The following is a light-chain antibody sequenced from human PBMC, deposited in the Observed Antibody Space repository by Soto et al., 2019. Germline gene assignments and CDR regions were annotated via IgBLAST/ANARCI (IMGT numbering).Light chain of an antibody. CDR1: QSVSSSY. J-gene: IGKJ1*01. Sequence: EIVLTQSPGTLSLSPGERATLSCRDSQSVSSSYLAWYQQKPGQAPRLLIYGASSRATGIPDRFCGSGSGTDFTLTISRLEPEDFAVYYCQQYGSSPRTFGQGTKVDIK. CDR2: GAS. CDR3: QQYGSSPRT. V-gene: IGKV3-20*01.